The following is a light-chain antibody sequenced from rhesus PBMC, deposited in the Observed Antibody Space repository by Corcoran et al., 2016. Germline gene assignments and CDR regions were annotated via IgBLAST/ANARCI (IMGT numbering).Light chain of an antibody. CDR2: KVS. Sequence: DVVMTQSPLALPITPGQPASISCRSSQSLVHSNGNTYLSWFQQKPGQPPRLLIYKVSNRYSGVPERFSGRGAGTDLTLTISRVEAEDVGVYYCMPYTHMWTVGQGTKVEIK. CDR3: MPYTHMWT. CDR1: QSLVHSNGNTY. V-gene: IGKV2-64*01. J-gene: IGKJ1*01.